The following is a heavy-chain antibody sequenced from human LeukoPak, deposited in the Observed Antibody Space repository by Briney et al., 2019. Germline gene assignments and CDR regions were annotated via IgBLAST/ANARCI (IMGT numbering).Heavy chain of an antibody. CDR3: ARVLGISLYYYYGMDV. Sequence: SETLSLTCAVSGGSISSGGYSWSWIRQPPGKGLEGIGYIYHSGSTYYNPSLKSRVTISVDRSKNQFSLKLSSVTAADTAVYYCARVLGISLYYYYGMDVWGQGTTVTVSS. V-gene: IGHV4-30-2*01. CDR1: GGSISSGGYS. J-gene: IGHJ6*02. CDR2: IYHSGST. D-gene: IGHD7-27*01.